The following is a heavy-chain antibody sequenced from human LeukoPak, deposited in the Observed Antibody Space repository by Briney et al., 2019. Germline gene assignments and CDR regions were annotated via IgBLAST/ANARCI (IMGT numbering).Heavy chain of an antibody. J-gene: IGHJ4*02. D-gene: IGHD2/OR15-2a*01. Sequence: GGALRLSSAPSLFTFSNYAMGWVRQAPGKGLAWVSRINSDGSSTTYADSVKGRFTISRDNARNTRYLEMSSLRAEDTAVYHCARGRGTIYMFDYWGRGTLVIVSS. CDR2: INSDGSST. V-gene: IGHV3-74*01. CDR3: ARGRGTIYMFDY. CDR1: LFTFSNYA.